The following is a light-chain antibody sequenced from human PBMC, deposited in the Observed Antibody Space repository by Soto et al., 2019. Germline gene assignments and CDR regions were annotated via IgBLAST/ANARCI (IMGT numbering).Light chain of an antibody. CDR2: KAS. CDR1: QTISSW. V-gene: IGKV1-5*03. CDR3: QHYNSYSEA. J-gene: IGKJ1*01. Sequence: DIQMTQSPSTLSVSVGDRVTITCRASQTISSWLAWYQQKPGKAPKLPIYKASTLKSGVPSRFSGSGSGTEFTLTISSLQPDDFATYYCQHYNSYSEAFGQGTKVDIK.